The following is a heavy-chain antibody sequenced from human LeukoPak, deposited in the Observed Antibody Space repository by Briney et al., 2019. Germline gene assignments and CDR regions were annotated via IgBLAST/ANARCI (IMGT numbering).Heavy chain of an antibody. D-gene: IGHD3-10*01. J-gene: IGHJ4*02. CDR3: ARFPMVRGVIISSYFDY. V-gene: IGHV5-51*03. CDR2: IYPGDSDT. CDR1: GYSFTSYW. Sequence: GESLKISCKGSGYSFTSYWIGWVRQMPGKGLEWMGIIYPGDSDTRYSPSFQGQVTISADKSISTAYLQWSSLKASDTAMYYCARFPMVRGVIISSYFDYRGQGTLVTVSS.